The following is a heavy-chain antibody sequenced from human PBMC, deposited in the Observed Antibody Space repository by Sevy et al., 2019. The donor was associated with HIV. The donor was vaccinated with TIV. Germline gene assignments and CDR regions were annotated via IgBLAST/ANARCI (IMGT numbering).Heavy chain of an antibody. D-gene: IGHD2-15*01. CDR1: GYTFTTYH. Sequence: ASVKVSCKISGYTFTTYHITWVRQAPGQGPECMGRISPHNGDTNYAPKFQGRVTMITDKSTSTAYMELRSLRSDDTAVYYCARAHCSGGCCYSLAYRGQGTLVTVSS. CDR2: ISPHNGDT. CDR3: ARAHCSGGCCYSLAY. J-gene: IGHJ4*02. V-gene: IGHV1-18*01.